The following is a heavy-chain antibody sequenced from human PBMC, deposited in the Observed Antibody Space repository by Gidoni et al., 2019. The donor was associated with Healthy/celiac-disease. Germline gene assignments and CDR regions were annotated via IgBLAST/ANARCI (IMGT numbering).Heavy chain of an antibody. D-gene: IGHD2-2*01. Sequence: EVQLLESGGGLVQPGGSLRLSCAASGFTFSSYAMSWVRQAPGKGLGWVSAMSGSGGSTYYADSVKGRFTISRDNSKNTLYLQMNSLRAEDTAVYYCAVGRTSCCGDWFDPWGQGTLVTVSS. CDR2: MSGSGGST. CDR3: AVGRTSCCGDWFDP. CDR1: GFTFSSYA. J-gene: IGHJ5*02. V-gene: IGHV3-23*01.